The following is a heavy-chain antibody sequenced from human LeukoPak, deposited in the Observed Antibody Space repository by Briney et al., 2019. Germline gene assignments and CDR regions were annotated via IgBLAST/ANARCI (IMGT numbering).Heavy chain of an antibody. J-gene: IGHJ5*02. CDR3: ARGGIAVAGDDL. CDR2: ISSSSTYI. D-gene: IGHD6-19*01. CDR1: GFTLSPYG. V-gene: IGHV3-21*01. Sequence: GGSLRLSCAASGFTLSPYGMSWVRQAPGKGLEWVSAISSSSTYIYYADSVKGRFNISRDNSKSTLFLQMNSLRVEDTAVYYCARGGIAVAGDDLWGQGTLVTVSA.